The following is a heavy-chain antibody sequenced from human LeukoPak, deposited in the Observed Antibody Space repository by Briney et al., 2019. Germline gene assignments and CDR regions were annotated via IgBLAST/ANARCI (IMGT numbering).Heavy chain of an antibody. CDR2: INPNSGGT. CDR3: AKDRGRDGYNFFDY. D-gene: IGHD5-24*01. V-gene: IGHV1-2*02. CDR1: GYTFTGYY. J-gene: IGHJ4*02. Sequence: GASVKVSCKASGYTFTGYYMHWLRQPPGQGLEWMGFINPNSGGTNYAQKFQGRVTMTKDTCISTAYMELSRLRSDGTAMYYCAKDRGRDGYNFFDYCGQGTLVTVSS.